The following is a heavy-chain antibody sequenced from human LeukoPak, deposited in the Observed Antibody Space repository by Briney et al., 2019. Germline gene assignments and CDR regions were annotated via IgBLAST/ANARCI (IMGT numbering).Heavy chain of an antibody. CDR3: ARDGRGYRLDY. V-gene: IGHV3-53*01. J-gene: IGHJ4*02. CDR1: GFSVSVNY. CDR2: IYSGGNT. D-gene: IGHD5-24*01. Sequence: PGGSLRLSCVVSGFSVSVNYISWVRQAPGKGLEWVSIIYSGGNTYYADSVKGRFTISRDNSQNTVYLLLTSLRAEDTAVYYCARDGRGYRLDYWGLGTLVTVSS.